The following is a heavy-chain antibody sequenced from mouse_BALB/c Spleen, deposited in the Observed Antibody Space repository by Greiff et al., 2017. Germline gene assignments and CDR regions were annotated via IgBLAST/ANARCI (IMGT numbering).Heavy chain of an antibody. J-gene: IGHJ4*01. Sequence: DVQLVESGGGLVKPGGSLKLSCAASGFAFSSYDMSWVRQTPEKRLEWVAYISSGGGSTYYPDTVKGRFTISRDNAKNTLYLQMSSLKSEDTAMYYCARRKIYDGYYVDYWGQGTSVTVSS. CDR2: ISSGGGST. D-gene: IGHD2-3*01. CDR3: ARRKIYDGYYVDY. CDR1: GFAFSSYD. V-gene: IGHV5-12-1*01.